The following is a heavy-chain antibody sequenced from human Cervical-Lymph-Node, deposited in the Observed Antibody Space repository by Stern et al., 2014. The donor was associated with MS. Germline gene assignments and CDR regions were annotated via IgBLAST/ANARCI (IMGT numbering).Heavy chain of an antibody. CDR3: AQYYYDSSGYDAFDI. Sequence: QEQLQESGPGLVKPSETLSLTCTVSGGSISSSSYYWGWIRQPPGKGLEWIGSIYYSGSTYYNPSLQSRVTIYVDTSKNQFSLKLSSVTAADTAVYYCAQYYYDSSGYDAFDIWGQGTMVTVSS. CDR1: GGSISSSSYY. D-gene: IGHD3-22*01. J-gene: IGHJ3*02. V-gene: IGHV4-39*01. CDR2: IYYSGST.